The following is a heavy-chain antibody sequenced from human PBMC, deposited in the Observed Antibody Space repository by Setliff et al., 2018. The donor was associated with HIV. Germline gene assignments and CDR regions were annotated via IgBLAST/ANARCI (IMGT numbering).Heavy chain of an antibody. D-gene: IGHD3-22*01. CDR3: ARGPLDYYDSSGYLDAFDI. V-gene: IGHV4-34*01. CDR2: INDSGSI. CDR1: GGSLNTNH. J-gene: IGHJ3*02. Sequence: KPSETLSLTCAVYGGSLNTNHWSWIRQSPGKGLEWIGEINDSGSINYNPSLKSRVTISVDTSKNQFSLKLSSVTAADTAVYYCARGPLDYYDSSGYLDAFDIWGQGTMVTVSS.